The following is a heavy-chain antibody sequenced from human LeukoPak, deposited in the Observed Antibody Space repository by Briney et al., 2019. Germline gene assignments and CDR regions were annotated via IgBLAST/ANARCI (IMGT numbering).Heavy chain of an antibody. Sequence: ASVKVSCKASGYTFTSYDINWVRQATGQGLEWMGWMNPNSGNTGYAQKFQGRVTITRNTSISTAYMELSSLRSEDTAVYYCARGSTYYYDSSGYYPYRNWFDPWGQGTLVTVSS. J-gene: IGHJ5*02. CDR1: GYTFTSYD. D-gene: IGHD3-22*01. V-gene: IGHV1-8*03. CDR2: MNPNSGNT. CDR3: ARGSTYYYDSSGYYPYRNWFDP.